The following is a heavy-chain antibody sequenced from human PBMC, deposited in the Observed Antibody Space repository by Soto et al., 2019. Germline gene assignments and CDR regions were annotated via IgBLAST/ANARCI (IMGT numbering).Heavy chain of an antibody. CDR1: GFTFSSYW. D-gene: IGHD6-6*01. Sequence: GGSLRLSCAASGFTFSSYWMSWVRQAPGKGLEWGANIKQDGSEKYYVDSVKGRFTISRDNAKNSLYLQMNSLRAEDTAVYYCARVSPGIAARYYYYYYMDVWGKGTPVTVSS. CDR2: IKQDGSEK. J-gene: IGHJ6*03. V-gene: IGHV3-7*01. CDR3: ARVSPGIAARYYYYYYMDV.